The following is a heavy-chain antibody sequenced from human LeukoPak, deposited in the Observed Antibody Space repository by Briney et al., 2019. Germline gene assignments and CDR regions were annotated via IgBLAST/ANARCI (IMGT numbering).Heavy chain of an antibody. D-gene: IGHD6-13*01. CDR2: IKQDGSEK. J-gene: IGHJ4*02. CDR3: ARGWYGGY. CDR1: GFTFSNAW. Sequence: PGGSLRLSCAASGFTFSNAWMSWVRQAPGKGLEWVANIKQDGSEKYYVDSVKGRFTISRDNAKNSLYLQMNSLRAEDTAVYYCARGWYGGYWGQGTLVTVSS. V-gene: IGHV3-7*03.